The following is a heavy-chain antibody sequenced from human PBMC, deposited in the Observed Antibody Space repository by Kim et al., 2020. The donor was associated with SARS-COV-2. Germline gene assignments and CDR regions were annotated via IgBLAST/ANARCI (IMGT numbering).Heavy chain of an antibody. D-gene: IGHD4-17*01. CDR3: ARGRNYGGNSRYFDL. V-gene: IGHV4-4*07. Sequence: SETLSLTCTVSGGSISSYYWSWIRQPAGKGLEWIGRIYTSGSTNYNPSLKSRVTMSVDTSKNQFSLKLSSVTAADTAVYYCARGRNYGGNSRYFDLWGRGTRVTVSS. CDR2: IYTSGST. CDR1: GGSISSYY. J-gene: IGHJ2*01.